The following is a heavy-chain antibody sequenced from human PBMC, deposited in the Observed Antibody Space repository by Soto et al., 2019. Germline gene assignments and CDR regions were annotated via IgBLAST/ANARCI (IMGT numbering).Heavy chain of an antibody. CDR3: ARMIVGRNVYYFDY. J-gene: IGHJ4*02. V-gene: IGHV2-70*11. D-gene: IGHD2-15*01. CDR1: GFSLSTSKMC. Sequence: SGPTLVNPTQTLTLTCTFSGFSLSTSKMCVSWIRQPPGKALGWLARIDWDDDKYYNTSLKTRLTISKDTSKNQVVLTMTDMDPVDTATYYCARMIVGRNVYYFDYWGQGTLVTVSS. CDR2: IDWDDDK.